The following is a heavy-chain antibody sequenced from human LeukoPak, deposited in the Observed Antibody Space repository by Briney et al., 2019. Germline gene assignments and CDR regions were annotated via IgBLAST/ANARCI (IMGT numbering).Heavy chain of an antibody. D-gene: IGHD3-16*01. J-gene: IGHJ3*02. CDR1: GFTFSSHA. V-gene: IGHV3-64*01. CDR3: AKGSAALGGI. CDR2: ISYNGGTT. Sequence: GGSLRLSCAVSGFTFSSHAMHWVRQAPGKGLEYVSGISYNGGTTYNSNSVKGRFTISRDNSKNTLYLQMGSLRAEDTAVYYCAKGSAALGGIWGQGTMVTVSS.